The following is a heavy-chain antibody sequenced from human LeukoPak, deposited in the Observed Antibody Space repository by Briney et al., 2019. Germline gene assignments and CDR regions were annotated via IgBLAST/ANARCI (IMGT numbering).Heavy chain of an antibody. D-gene: IGHD5-18*01. CDR1: GYTFTSYD. Sequence: SVKVSCKASGYTFTSYDINWVRQATGQGLEWMGWMNPNSGNTGYAQKFQGRVTMTMNTSISTAYMELSSLRSEDTDVYSVSRGKYRQLSTPICCGTYYFDYWGQGTLVTVSS. J-gene: IGHJ4*02. V-gene: IGHV1-8*01. CDR2: MNPNSGNT. CDR3: SRGKYRQLSTPICCGTYYFDY.